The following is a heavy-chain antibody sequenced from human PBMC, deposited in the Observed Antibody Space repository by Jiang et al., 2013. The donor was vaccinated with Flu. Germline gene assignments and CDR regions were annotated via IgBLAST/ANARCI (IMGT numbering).Heavy chain of an antibody. CDR1: GASSTTYY. CDR3: ATGNGRGWIMDH. V-gene: IGHV4-59*01. D-gene: IGHD6-19*01. Sequence: LLKPSETLSLTCTVSGASSTTYYWNWFRQPPGRGLEWIGYIHSTGNTNYNPSLKGRVTISADTSKRHFSLKLTSVTAADAAVYYCATGNGRGWIMDHWGQGTQVTVSS. J-gene: IGHJ4*02. CDR2: IHSTGNT.